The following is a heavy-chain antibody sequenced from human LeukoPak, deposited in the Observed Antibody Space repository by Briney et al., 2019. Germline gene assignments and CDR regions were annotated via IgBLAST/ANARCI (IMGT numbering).Heavy chain of an antibody. CDR1: GFTFSTYS. CDR2: ISNSANYK. J-gene: IGHJ3*02. CDR3: ARPAHFDAFDI. D-gene: IGHD3-3*02. V-gene: IGHV3-21*01. Sequence: GGSLRLSCAASGFTFSTYSINWVRRAPGKGLEWVASISNSANYKYYADSVKGRFTISRDNAKNSLYLQMNSLRAEDTAVYYCARPAHFDAFDIWGQGTMVTVSS.